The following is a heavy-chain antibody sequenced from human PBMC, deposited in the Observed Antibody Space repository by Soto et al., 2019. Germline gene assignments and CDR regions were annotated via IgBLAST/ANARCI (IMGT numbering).Heavy chain of an antibody. CDR3: ARLGEYSSSWTYYYAMDV. CDR1: GGSISSYF. CDR2: IYYSGST. V-gene: IGHV4-59*01. Sequence: SETLSLTCTVSGGSISSYFWAWIRQPPGKGLEWIGNIYYSGSTNYSPSLKSRVTISLDMSKNQFSLKLSSVTAADTAIYYCARLGEYSSSWTYYYAMDVWGQGTTVTVSS. D-gene: IGHD6-6*01. J-gene: IGHJ6*02.